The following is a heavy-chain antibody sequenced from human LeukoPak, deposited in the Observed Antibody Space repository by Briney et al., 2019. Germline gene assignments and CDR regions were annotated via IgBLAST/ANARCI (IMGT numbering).Heavy chain of an antibody. D-gene: IGHD3-9*01. Sequence: SETLSLTRTVSGGSISSSSYYWGWIRQPPGKGLEWIGSIYYSGSTYYNPSLKSRVTISVDTSKNQFSLKLSSVTAADTAVYYCARHENYDILTGYPPFDYWGQGTLVTVSS. J-gene: IGHJ4*02. V-gene: IGHV4-39*01. CDR2: IYYSGST. CDR3: ARHENYDILTGYPPFDY. CDR1: GGSISSSSYY.